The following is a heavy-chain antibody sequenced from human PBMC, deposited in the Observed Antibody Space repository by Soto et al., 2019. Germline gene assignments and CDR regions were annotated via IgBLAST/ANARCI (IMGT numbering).Heavy chain of an antibody. CDR2: IYYTGTT. D-gene: IGHD4-17*01. J-gene: IGHJ5*02. Sequence: SETLSLTCTVSGGSISSYYWSWFRQPPGKGLEWIGYIYYTGTTNYNPSLKSRVTISVDTSKNQFSLKLSSVTTADTAGYDCTKLTWADYGGIFDPWGQGTLVT. V-gene: IGHV4-59*01. CDR3: TKLTWADYGGIFDP. CDR1: GGSISSYY.